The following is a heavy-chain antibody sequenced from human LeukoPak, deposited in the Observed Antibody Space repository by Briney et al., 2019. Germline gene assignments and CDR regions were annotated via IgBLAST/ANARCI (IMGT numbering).Heavy chain of an antibody. CDR1: GYSFTTYW. CDR2: INPGDSDT. V-gene: IGHV5-51*01. J-gene: IGHJ6*04. Sequence: GESLKISCKGSGYSFTTYWLGWVRQMPGKGLEWMGIINPGDSDTRYSPSFRGQVTISADKPISTAYLQWSSLKASDTAMYYCATQPADSSRLDVWGKGTTVTVSS. CDR3: ATQPADSSRLDV. D-gene: IGHD6-13*01.